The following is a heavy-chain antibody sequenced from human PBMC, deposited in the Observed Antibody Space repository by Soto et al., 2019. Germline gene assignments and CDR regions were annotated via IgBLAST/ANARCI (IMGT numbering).Heavy chain of an antibody. CDR2: ISGDGATT. D-gene: IGHD2-15*01. CDR1: GFTFSTYA. Sequence: EVQLLESGGDLVQPGGSLRLSCAASGFTFSTYAMNWVRQAPGKGLEWVSGISGDGATTGYADFVKGRFTISRDNSKNTLYLQLSSLRAEDTAVYYCAKFIASAATGYWVQGTLVTVSS. CDR3: AKFIASAATGY. J-gene: IGHJ4*02. V-gene: IGHV3-23*01.